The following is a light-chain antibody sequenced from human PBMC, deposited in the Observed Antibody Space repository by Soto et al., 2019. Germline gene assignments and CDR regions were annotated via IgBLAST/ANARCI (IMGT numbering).Light chain of an antibody. CDR3: CAFVRSNALL. V-gene: IGLV2-23*01. J-gene: IGLJ2*01. CDR1: SSDVGSYNL. Sequence: QSVLTQPASVSGSPGQSITISCTGTSSDVGSYNLVSWYQHHPGKAPKFIIYEDNKRPSGVSNRFSGSKSGNTASLTISGLQAEVEADYYCCAFVRSNALLFGGGTQLTVL. CDR2: EDN.